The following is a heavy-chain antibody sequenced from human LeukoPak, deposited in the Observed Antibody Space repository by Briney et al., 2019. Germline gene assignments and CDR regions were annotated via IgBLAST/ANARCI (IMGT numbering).Heavy chain of an antibody. CDR3: ARGAQWELHYFDY. V-gene: IGHV1-69*05. J-gene: IGHJ4*02. CDR2: IIPIFGTA. D-gene: IGHD1-26*01. Sequence: ASVKVSCKASGGTFRSYAISWVRQAPGQGLEWMGRIIPIFGTANYAQKFQGRVTITTDESTSTAYMELSSLRSEDTAVYYCARGAQWELHYFDYWGQGTLVTVSS. CDR1: GGTFRSYA.